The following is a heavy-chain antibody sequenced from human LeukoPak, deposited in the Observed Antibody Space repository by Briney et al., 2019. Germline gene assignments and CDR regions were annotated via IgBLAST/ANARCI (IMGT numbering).Heavy chain of an antibody. CDR2: ISGGGGST. D-gene: IGHD2-2*01. Sequence: GGSLRLSCAASGFTFSSYAMSWVRQAPGKGLEWVSVISGGGGSTYYADSVKGRFTISRDNSKNTLFLQMNSLRAEDTAVYYCAKGGYCSSTGCYVGWFDPWGQGTLVTVSS. CDR3: AKGGYCSSTGCYVGWFDP. J-gene: IGHJ5*02. CDR1: GFTFSSYA. V-gene: IGHV3-23*01.